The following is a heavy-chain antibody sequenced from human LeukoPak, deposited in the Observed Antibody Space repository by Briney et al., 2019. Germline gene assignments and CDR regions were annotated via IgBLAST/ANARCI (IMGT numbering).Heavy chain of an antibody. J-gene: IGHJ1*01. CDR3: ATRLRWLQH. CDR2: IYHSGST. Sequence: PQTLSLTCTVSGGSISSGGYYWSWIRQPPGKGLEWIGYIYHSGSTYYNPSLKSRVTISVDRSKNQFSLKLSSVTAADTAVYYCATRLRWLQHWGQGTLVTVSS. D-gene: IGHD4-23*01. V-gene: IGHV4-30-2*01. CDR1: GGSISSGGYY.